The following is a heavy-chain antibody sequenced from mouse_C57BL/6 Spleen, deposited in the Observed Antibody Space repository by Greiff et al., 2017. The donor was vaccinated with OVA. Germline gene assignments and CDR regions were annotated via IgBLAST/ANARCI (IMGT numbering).Heavy chain of an antibody. CDR3: ARDGDDYDRYYFDY. V-gene: IGHV5-4*01. D-gene: IGHD2-4*01. Sequence: EVQGVESGGGLVKPGGSLKLSCAASGFTFSSYAMSWVRQTPEKRLEWVATISDGGSYTYYPDNVKGRFTISRDNAKNNLYLQMSHLKSEDTAMYYCARDGDDYDRYYFDYWGQGTTLTVSS. CDR1: GFTFSSYA. J-gene: IGHJ2*01. CDR2: ISDGGSYT.